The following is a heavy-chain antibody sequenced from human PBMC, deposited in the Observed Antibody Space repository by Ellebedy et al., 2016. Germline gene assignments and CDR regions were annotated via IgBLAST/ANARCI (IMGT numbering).Heavy chain of an antibody. CDR1: GGSISSGDHS. V-gene: IGHV4-30-2*01. D-gene: IGHD4-17*01. J-gene: IGHJ4*02. Sequence: SETLSLTCAVSGGSISSGDHSWTWVRQPPGKGLEYIGYIYKSGSTYYNPSLKRRVTMSLDRSKNQYSLKLSSVTAADTAVYYCASYGDYIYYFDYWGQGTLVTVSS. CDR2: IYKSGST. CDR3: ASYGDYIYYFDY.